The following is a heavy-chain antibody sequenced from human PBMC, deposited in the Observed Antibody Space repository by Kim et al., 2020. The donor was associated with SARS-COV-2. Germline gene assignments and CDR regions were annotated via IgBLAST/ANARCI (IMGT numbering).Heavy chain of an antibody. CDR3: ARDGVVVAASYNWFDL. D-gene: IGHD2-15*01. Sequence: SVKVSCKASGGTFSSYAISWVRQAPGQGLEWMGRIIPILGIANYAQKFQGRVTITADKSTSTAYMELSSLRSEDTAVYYCARDGVVVAASYNWFDLWGQ. J-gene: IGHJ5*02. CDR1: GGTFSSYA. V-gene: IGHV1-69*04. CDR2: IIPILGIA.